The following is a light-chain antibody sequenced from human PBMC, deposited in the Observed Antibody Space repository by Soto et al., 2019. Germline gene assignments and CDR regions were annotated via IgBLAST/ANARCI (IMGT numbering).Light chain of an antibody. CDR3: QQSYSTLST. Sequence: DIQMTQSPSSLSASVVDRVTITCRASQSISSYLNWYQQKPGKAPKLLIYAASSLQSGVPSRFSGSGSGTDFTLTISSLQPEDFATYYCQQSYSTLSTFGQGTRLEIK. J-gene: IGKJ5*01. CDR1: QSISSY. CDR2: AAS. V-gene: IGKV1-39*01.